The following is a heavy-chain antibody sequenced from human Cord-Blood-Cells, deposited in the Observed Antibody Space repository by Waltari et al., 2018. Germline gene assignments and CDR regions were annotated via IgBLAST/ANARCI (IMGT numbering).Heavy chain of an antibody. J-gene: IGHJ4*02. V-gene: IGHV1-2*02. CDR3: ARVRTVRTGTLDY. Sequence: QVQLVQSGAEVKKPGASVKVSCKASGYTSPGHDLHWVQQAPGQGLEWMGWINPNSGGTNYAQKFQGRVTMTRDTSISTAYMELSRLRSDDTTVYYCARVRTVRTGTLDYWGQGTLVTVSS. CDR2: INPNSGGT. D-gene: IGHD1-7*01. CDR1: GYTSPGHD.